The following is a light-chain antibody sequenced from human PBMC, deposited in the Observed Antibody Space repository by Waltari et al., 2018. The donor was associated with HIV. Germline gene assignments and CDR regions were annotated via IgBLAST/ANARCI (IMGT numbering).Light chain of an antibody. CDR2: AAS. Sequence: AIQMTQSPSSLSAAVGDRVTLPCRASQGVRNDLGWYQQKSGKAPKLLIYAASALHSGVPSRFSGSGSCTDFTLTISSVQPEDFATYYCLQDYKAPYTFGQGTKLDIK. CDR1: QGVRND. J-gene: IGKJ2*01. CDR3: LQDYKAPYT. V-gene: IGKV1-6*01.